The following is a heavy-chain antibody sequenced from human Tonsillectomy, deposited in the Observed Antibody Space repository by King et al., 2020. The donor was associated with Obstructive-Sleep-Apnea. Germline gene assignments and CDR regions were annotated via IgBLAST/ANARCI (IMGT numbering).Heavy chain of an antibody. CDR3: ARVPISH. V-gene: IGHV3-7*03. CDR2: IKYDGSEK. CDR1: GFIFMSYW. J-gene: IGHJ4*02. D-gene: IGHD3-3*02. Sequence: VQLVESGGGLVQPGGSLRLSCKASGFIFMSYWMNWVRQAPGKGLEWVASIKYDGSEKKYGDSVKGRFIISRDNAKNLLFLEMNSLTAEDTAVYFCARVPISHWGQGILVAVSS.